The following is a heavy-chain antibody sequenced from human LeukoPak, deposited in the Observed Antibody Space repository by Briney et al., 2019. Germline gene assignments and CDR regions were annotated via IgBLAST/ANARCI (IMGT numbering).Heavy chain of an antibody. CDR1: GFTFSSYW. CDR2: IKQDGSEK. D-gene: IGHD3-3*01. CDR3: ARDGPPQYYDFWSGYYLGNYYYYGMDV. Sequence: PGGSLRLSCAASGFTFSSYWMSWVRQAPGKGLEWVANIKQDGSEKYYVDSVKGRFTISRDNAKNSLYLQMNSLRAEDTAVYYCARDGPPQYYDFWSGYYLGNYYYYGMDVWGQGTTVTVSS. V-gene: IGHV3-7*01. J-gene: IGHJ6*02.